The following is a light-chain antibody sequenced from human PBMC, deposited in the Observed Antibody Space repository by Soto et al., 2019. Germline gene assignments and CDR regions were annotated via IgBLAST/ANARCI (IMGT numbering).Light chain of an antibody. Sequence: LVRTQSPATLPVSPGERATLSCRASQSVSSSYLAWYQQKPGQAPRLLIYGASTRATGIPDRFSGSGSGTDFTLTISRLEPEDFAVYYCQQYGRSPLTFGQGTRLEIK. J-gene: IGKJ5*01. CDR3: QQYGRSPLT. CDR1: QSVSSSY. V-gene: IGKV3-20*01. CDR2: GAS.